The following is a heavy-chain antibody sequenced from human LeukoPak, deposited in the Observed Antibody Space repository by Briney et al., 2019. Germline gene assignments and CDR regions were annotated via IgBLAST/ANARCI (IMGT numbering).Heavy chain of an antibody. V-gene: IGHV3-30*18. CDR1: GVTFSTYA. CDR2: ISYDGANE. J-gene: IGHJ6*02. D-gene: IGHD4-17*01. Sequence: PGGSLRLSCEVSGVTFSTYAMHWVRQAPGKGLEWVAVISYDGANEYYADSVTGRFTVSRDNSESTLYLQMDSLRPEDTAVYYCAKAVNFRYYYFCGLDVWGHGTTVTVSS. CDR3: AKAVNFRYYYFCGLDV.